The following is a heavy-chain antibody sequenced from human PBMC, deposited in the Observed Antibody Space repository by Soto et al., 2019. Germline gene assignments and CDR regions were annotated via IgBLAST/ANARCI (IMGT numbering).Heavy chain of an antibody. J-gene: IGHJ6*02. CDR2: ISRSSTGI. Sequence: EVQLVESGVGLVQPGGSLRLSCAASGFTFSLYSMSWVRQAPGKGLEWVSYISRSSTGIHYADSVKGRFTISRDDATNSMHLQMNSLRDGDTAVYYCSRAVTWGLDVWGQGTTVSISS. D-gene: IGHD3-10*01. CDR1: GFTFSLYS. CDR3: SRAVTWGLDV. V-gene: IGHV3-48*02.